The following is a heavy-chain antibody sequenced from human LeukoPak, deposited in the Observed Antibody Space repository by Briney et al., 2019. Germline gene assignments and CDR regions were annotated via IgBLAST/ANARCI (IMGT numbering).Heavy chain of an antibody. D-gene: IGHD1-26*01. CDR2: ISGGSGTI. Sequence: GGSLRLSCAASGFTFTTYSMNWVRQAPGKGLEWISYISGGSGTIYYADSVKGRFTISRDNARNSLYLQLNSLRAEDTAVYFCARVIVGATADYFDSWGQGTLVTVSS. CDR1: GFTFTTYS. CDR3: ARVIVGATADYFDS. J-gene: IGHJ4*02. V-gene: IGHV3-48*01.